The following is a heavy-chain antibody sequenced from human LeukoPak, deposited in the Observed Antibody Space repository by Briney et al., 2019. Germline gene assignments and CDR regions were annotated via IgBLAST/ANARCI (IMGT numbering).Heavy chain of an antibody. CDR1: GFTFSTYS. CDR2: ISGSSGTI. Sequence: GGSLRLSCAASGFTFSTYSMNWVRQAPGKGLEWVSYISGSSGTIYYAASVKGRFTISRDNAKNSLYLQMNSLRAEDTAVYYCARAERGGASLYWGQGTLVTVSS. J-gene: IGHJ4*02. V-gene: IGHV3-48*01. CDR3: ARAERGGASLY. D-gene: IGHD1-26*01.